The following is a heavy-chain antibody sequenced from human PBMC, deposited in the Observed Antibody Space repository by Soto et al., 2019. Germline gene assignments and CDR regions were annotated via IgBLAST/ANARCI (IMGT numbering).Heavy chain of an antibody. D-gene: IGHD6-6*01. Sequence: QVQLQESGPGLVKPSQTLSLTCTVSGGSISSGGYYWSWIRQHPGKGLEWIGYIYYSGRTYYNPSLKSRVTISVDTSKNQFSLKLSSVTAADTAVYYCARGPSSSTYYYMDVWGKGTTVTVSS. CDR2: IYYSGRT. J-gene: IGHJ6*03. CDR3: ARGPSSSTYYYMDV. V-gene: IGHV4-31*03. CDR1: GGSISSGGYY.